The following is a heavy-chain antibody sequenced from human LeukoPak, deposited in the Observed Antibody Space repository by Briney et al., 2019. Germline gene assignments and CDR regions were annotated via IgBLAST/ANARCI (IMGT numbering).Heavy chain of an antibody. CDR2: VNHSGST. J-gene: IGHJ4*02. CDR1: GGSFSGYY. V-gene: IGHV4-34*01. Sequence: SETLSLTCAVYGGSFSGYYWSWIRQPPGKGLEWIGEVNHSGSTNYNPSLKSRVTISVDTSKNQFSLKLSSVTAADTAVYYCARARPVKTRIVLVVYAPFDYWAQETLATVSS. D-gene: IGHD2-8*02. CDR3: ARARPVKTRIVLVVYAPFDY.